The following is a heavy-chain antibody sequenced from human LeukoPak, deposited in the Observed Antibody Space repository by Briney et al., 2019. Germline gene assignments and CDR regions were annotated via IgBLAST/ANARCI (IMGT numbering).Heavy chain of an antibody. V-gene: IGHV3-23*01. Sequence: GGSLRLSCAGAGFTFSSYAMSWVRQAPGKGLEWVSLISGNGGTTYYADSVRGRFTISRDNSKNTLYLQMNSLRAEDTAEYYCAKVSSWSYLYFDYWGQGTLVTVSS. CDR2: ISGNGGTT. J-gene: IGHJ4*02. CDR3: AKVSSWSYLYFDY. CDR1: GFTFSSYA. D-gene: IGHD6-6*01.